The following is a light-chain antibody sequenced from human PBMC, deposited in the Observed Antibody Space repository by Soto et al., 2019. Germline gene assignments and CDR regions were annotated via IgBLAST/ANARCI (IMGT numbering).Light chain of an antibody. CDR3: QQYGSSPTYT. J-gene: IGKJ2*01. Sequence: EIVLTQSPGTLSLSPGERATLSCRASQSVSSSYLAWYQQKPGQALRLLIYGASSRATGIPDRFSGSGSGTDFSLTISRLEPEDFAVYYCQQYGSSPTYTFGQGTKLEIK. V-gene: IGKV3-20*01. CDR1: QSVSSSY. CDR2: GAS.